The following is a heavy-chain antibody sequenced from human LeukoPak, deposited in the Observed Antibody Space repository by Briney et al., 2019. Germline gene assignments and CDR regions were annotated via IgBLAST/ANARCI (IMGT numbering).Heavy chain of an antibody. CDR2: IRSKANSYAT. J-gene: IGHJ5*02. D-gene: IGHD3-10*01. CDR3: TKGNYYGLFNWFDP. V-gene: IGHV3-73*01. Sequence: PGGSLRLSCAVSGFTFSGSAMHWARQASGKGLEWVGRIRSKANSYATAYAASVKGRFTISRDDSKNTLYLQMNSLRAEDTAVYYCTKGNYYGLFNWFDPWGQGTLVTVSS. CDR1: GFTFSGSA.